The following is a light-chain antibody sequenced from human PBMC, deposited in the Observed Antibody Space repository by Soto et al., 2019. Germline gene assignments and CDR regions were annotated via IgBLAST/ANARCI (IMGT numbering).Light chain of an antibody. CDR3: SSYTSSSTLYV. J-gene: IGLJ1*01. V-gene: IGLV2-14*01. CDR1: SSDVGGYNY. Sequence: QSALTQPASVSGSPGQSITISCTGTSSDVGGYNYVSWYQQHPGKASKLIIYDVSNRPSGVSNRFSGSKSGNTASLTISGLQAEDEADYYCSSYTSSSTLYVFGTGTKVTVL. CDR2: DVS.